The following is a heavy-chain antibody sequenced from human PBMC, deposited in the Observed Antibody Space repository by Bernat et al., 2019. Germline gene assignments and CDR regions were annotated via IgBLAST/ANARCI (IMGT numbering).Heavy chain of an antibody. CDR1: GGSFSGYY. Sequence: QVQLQQWDAGLLKPSETLSLTCAVYGGSFSGYYWSWIRQPPGKGLEWIGEINHSGSTNYNPSLKSRVTISVDTSKNQFSLKLSSVTAADTAVYYCARFRVRAARRAFDIWGQGTMVTVSS. D-gene: IGHD6-6*01. J-gene: IGHJ3*02. CDR2: INHSGST. V-gene: IGHV4-34*01. CDR3: ARFRVRAARRAFDI.